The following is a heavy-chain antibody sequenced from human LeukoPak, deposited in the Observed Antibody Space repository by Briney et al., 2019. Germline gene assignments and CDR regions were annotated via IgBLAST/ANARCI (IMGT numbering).Heavy chain of an antibody. CDR1: GYTFTSYA. D-gene: IGHD3-3*01. CDR2: INAGNGNT. V-gene: IGHV1-3*01. Sequence: ASVKVSCKASGYTFTSYAMHWVRQGPGQRLEWMGWINAGNGNTKYSQKFQGRVTITRDTSASTAYMELSSLRSEDTAVYYCARLDFWSGYYIFDYWGQGTLVTVSS. J-gene: IGHJ4*02. CDR3: ARLDFWSGYYIFDY.